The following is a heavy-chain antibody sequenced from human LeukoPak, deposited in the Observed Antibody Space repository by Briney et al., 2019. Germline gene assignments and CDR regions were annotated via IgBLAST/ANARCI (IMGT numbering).Heavy chain of an antibody. J-gene: IGHJ1*01. CDR3: VQNIPGAIEH. CDR2: IYSSGTT. V-gene: IGHV4-39*01. D-gene: IGHD1-7*01. CDR1: GASISSSSYY. Sequence: SETLSLTCTVSGASISSSSYYWGWIRQPPGKGLECIGNIYSSGTTYYNPSLKRRATISIHTSKSQFSLRLSSVTAADTAVYYCVQNIPGAIEHWGQGTLVTVSS.